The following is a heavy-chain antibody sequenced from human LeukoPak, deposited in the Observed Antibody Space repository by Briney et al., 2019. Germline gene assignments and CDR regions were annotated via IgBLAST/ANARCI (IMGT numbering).Heavy chain of an antibody. CDR3: ARHTYGEYGDFDY. V-gene: IGHV4-59*08. J-gene: IGHJ4*02. D-gene: IGHD4-17*01. Sequence: SETLSLTCTVSGGSISSYYWSWIRQPPGKGLEWIGYIYYSGSTNYNPSLKSRVTISVDTSKNQFSLKLSSVTAADTAVYYCARHTYGEYGDFDYWGQGTLVTVSS. CDR2: IYYSGST. CDR1: GGSISSYY.